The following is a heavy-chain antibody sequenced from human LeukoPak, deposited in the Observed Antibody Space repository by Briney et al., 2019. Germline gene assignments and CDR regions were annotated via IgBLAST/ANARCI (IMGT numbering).Heavy chain of an antibody. J-gene: IGHJ3*02. CDR3: ARLRPQVDAFDI. D-gene: IGHD6-25*01. CDR2: INHSGST. CDR1: AGSFSGYY. V-gene: IGHV4-34*01. Sequence: PSETLSLTCAVYAGSFSGYYWSWIRQPPGKGLEWIGEINHSGSTNYNPSLKSRVTISVDTSKNQFSLKLSSVTAADTAVYYCARLRPQVDAFDIWGQGTMVTVSS.